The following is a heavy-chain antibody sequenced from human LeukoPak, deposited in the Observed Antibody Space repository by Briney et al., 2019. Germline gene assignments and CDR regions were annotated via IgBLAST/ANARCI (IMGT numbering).Heavy chain of an antibody. J-gene: IGHJ4*02. V-gene: IGHV3-53*01. CDR3: AKDLLYGTFIDY. CDR1: GFTVSSNY. Sequence: GGSLRLSCAASGFTVSSNYMSWVRQAPGKGLEWVSVIYSGGSTYYADSVKGRFTISRDNSKNTLYLQMNSLRAEDTAVYYCAKDLLYGTFIDYWGQGTLVTVSS. CDR2: IYSGGST. D-gene: IGHD4-17*01.